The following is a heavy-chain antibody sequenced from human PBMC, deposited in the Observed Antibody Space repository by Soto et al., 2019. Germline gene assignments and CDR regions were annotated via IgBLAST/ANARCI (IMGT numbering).Heavy chain of an antibody. J-gene: IGHJ4*02. V-gene: IGHV3-23*01. D-gene: IGHD3-22*01. CDR1: GFTFSSYA. Sequence: GGSPRLSCAASGFTFSSYAMSWVRQAPGKGLEWVSAISGSGGSTYYADSVKGRFTISRDNSKNTLYLQMNSLRAEDTAVYYCAKDVYYYDSSGYPCWGQGTLVTVSS. CDR2: ISGSGGST. CDR3: AKDVYYYDSSGYPC.